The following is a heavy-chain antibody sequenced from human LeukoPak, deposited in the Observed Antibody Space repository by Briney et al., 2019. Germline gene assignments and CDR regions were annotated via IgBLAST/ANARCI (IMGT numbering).Heavy chain of an antibody. CDR1: GFTFSSYD. CDR2: IYENGGTT. Sequence: GRSLRLSCAASGFTFSSYDMHWVRQAPEKGLEFVSGIYENGGTTYYADSVKGRFSISRDNSKNTLYLQMDSLRGEDTAVYYCAKDFRIGYSAHFDYWGQGALVTVSS. V-gene: IGHV3-23*01. D-gene: IGHD2-21*01. J-gene: IGHJ4*02. CDR3: AKDFRIGYSAHFDY.